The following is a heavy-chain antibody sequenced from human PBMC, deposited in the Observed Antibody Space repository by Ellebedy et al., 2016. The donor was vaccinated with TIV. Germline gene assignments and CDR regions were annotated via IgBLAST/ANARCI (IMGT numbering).Heavy chain of an antibody. J-gene: IGHJ6*02. Sequence: ASVKVSCXASGHLFTTYGIHWVRQAPGQRLEWMGWINTGNGNTKYSQKLQGRVTITRDTSATTAYMELSGLMSEDTAVYYCATREWQDPMDVWGQGTTVIVS. D-gene: IGHD3-3*01. CDR1: GHLFTTYG. CDR3: ATREWQDPMDV. CDR2: INTGNGNT. V-gene: IGHV1-3*04.